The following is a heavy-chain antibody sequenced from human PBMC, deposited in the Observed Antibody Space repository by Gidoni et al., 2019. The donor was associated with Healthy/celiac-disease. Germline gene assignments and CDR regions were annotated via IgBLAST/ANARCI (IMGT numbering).Heavy chain of an antibody. V-gene: IGHV1-3*01. CDR1: GYTFTSYA. D-gene: IGHD3-3*01. Sequence: QVQLVQSGAEVKKPGASVKVSCKASGYTFTSYAMHWVRQAPGQRLEWMGWINAGNGNTKYSQKFQGRVTITRDTSASTAYMELSSLRSEDTAVYYCARDHSDSNAFDIWGQGTMVTVSS. J-gene: IGHJ3*02. CDR3: ARDHSDSNAFDI. CDR2: INAGNGNT.